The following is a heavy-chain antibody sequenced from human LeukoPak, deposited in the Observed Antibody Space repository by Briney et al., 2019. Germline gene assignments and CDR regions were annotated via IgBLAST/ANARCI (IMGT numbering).Heavy chain of an antibody. Sequence: GGSLRLSRAASGFTFDDYGMSWVRQAPGKGLEWVSGINWNGGSTGYADSVKGRFTISRDNAKNSLYLQMNSLRAEDTALYYCARDPSYYDSSGENWFDPWGQGTLVTVSS. V-gene: IGHV3-20*04. CDR2: INWNGGST. D-gene: IGHD3-22*01. CDR1: GFTFDDYG. CDR3: ARDPSYYDSSGENWFDP. J-gene: IGHJ5*02.